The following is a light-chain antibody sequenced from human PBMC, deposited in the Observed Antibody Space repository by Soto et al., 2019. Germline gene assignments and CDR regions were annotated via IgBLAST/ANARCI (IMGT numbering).Light chain of an antibody. V-gene: IGKV1-17*02. CDR2: DAS. Sequence: IQMTQSPSSLSASVGDRVTISCRASQGIGNALGWYQQKPGKAPKVLIFDASSLKTGVPSRFSGSGSGTEFTLTISNLQPDDFATYYCQQYDSYSSGPFGQGTKVDI. CDR3: QQYDSYSSGP. CDR1: QGIGNA. J-gene: IGKJ1*01.